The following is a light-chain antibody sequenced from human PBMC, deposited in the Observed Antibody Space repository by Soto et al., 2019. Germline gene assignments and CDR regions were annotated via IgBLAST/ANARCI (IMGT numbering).Light chain of an antibody. J-gene: IGKJ1*01. V-gene: IGKV1-5*01. Sequence: DIQMSQYPSTLSASVGDRVTITCRASQSISSWLAWYQQKPGKAPKLLIYDASSLESGVPSRVSGSGSGSDVTLTISNLQPEDFATYYCLQFNTYPRTFGQGTKVDIK. CDR1: QSISSW. CDR2: DAS. CDR3: LQFNTYPRT.